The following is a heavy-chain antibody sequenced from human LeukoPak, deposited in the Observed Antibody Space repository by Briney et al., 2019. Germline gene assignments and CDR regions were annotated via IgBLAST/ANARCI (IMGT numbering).Heavy chain of an antibody. J-gene: IGHJ5*02. CDR1: GFTFSSYA. CDR2: ISDSGGST. CDR3: AKARYSSGWFWFDP. V-gene: IGHV3-23*01. Sequence: PGGSLRLSCAASGFTFSSYAMSWVRQAPGKGLEWVSAISDSGGSTYYADSVKGRFTISRDNSKNTLYLQMNSLGAEDTAVYYCAKARYSSGWFWFDPWGQGTLVTVSS. D-gene: IGHD6-19*01.